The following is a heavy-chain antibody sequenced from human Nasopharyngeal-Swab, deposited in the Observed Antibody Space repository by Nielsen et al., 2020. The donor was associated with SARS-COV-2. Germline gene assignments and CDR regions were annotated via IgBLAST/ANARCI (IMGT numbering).Heavy chain of an antibody. CDR3: ARGRGSSTSMIGY. J-gene: IGHJ4*02. CDR1: GFTFSNYR. CDR2: INGDGSSL. V-gene: IGHV3-74*01. Sequence: GESLKISCAASGFTFSNYRMHWVRQAPGKGLVWVSRINGDGSSLNYADFVKGRFTISTDNAKSTLYLEMNSLRAEDTAVYYCARGRGSSTSMIGYWGQGTPVTVSS. D-gene: IGHD2/OR15-2a*01.